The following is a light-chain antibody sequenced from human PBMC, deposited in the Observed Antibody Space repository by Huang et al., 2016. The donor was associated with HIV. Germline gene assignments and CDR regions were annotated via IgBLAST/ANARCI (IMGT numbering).Light chain of an antibody. Sequence: DIQMTQSPSTLSASVGDRLTISCRASQSISSFLAWYHQKPGKAPKLLMNEASSLETGVPSRFSGSGSGTEFTLTITSLQPDDFGTYYCQQYNSYPCTFGQGTKLEIK. CDR1: QSISSF. J-gene: IGKJ2*02. CDR2: EAS. V-gene: IGKV1-5*03. CDR3: QQYNSYPCT.